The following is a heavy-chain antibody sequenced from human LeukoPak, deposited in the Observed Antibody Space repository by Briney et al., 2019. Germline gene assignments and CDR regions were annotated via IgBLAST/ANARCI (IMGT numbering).Heavy chain of an antibody. CDR3: ANLYSSSSGYYYYNGMDV. CDR1: GFTLSGIMFSNYA. Sequence: GSLRLSCAASGFTLSGIMFSNYAFSWVRQAPGKGLEWVSSISGSCGTTYYADYVKGRLTISRDNSKNTVNLQMNSLRAEDTAVYYCANLYSSSSGYYYYNGMDVWGQGTTVTVSS. V-gene: IGHV3-23*01. CDR2: ISGSCGTT. D-gene: IGHD6-6*01. J-gene: IGHJ6*02.